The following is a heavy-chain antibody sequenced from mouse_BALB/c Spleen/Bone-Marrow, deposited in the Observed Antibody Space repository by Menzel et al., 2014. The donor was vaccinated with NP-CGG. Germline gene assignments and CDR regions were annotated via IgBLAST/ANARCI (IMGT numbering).Heavy chain of an antibody. V-gene: IGHV1-67*01. Sequence: VKLMESGPELVRPGVSVKISCKGSSYTFTDYAMHWVKQSHAKSLEWIGVISTYYGNANYNQKFKGKATMTVDKSSSTAYMEPARLTSEDSAVYYCTRGGRYDEVAYWGQGTLVTVSA. CDR1: SYTFTDYA. D-gene: IGHD2-14*01. CDR3: TRGGRYDEVAY. CDR2: ISTYYGNA. J-gene: IGHJ3*01.